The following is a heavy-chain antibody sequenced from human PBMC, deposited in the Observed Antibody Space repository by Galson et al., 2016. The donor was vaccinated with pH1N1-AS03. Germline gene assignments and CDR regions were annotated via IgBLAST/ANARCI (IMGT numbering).Heavy chain of an antibody. V-gene: IGHV3-33*01. CDR3: ARFAWSTSGDDAFDV. D-gene: IGHD3-10*01. CDR1: GFLFNIHD. CDR2: ALTDGSNK. Sequence: SLRLSCAASGFLFNIHDVHWVRQAPGKGLQWVAVALTDGSNKYYEDSVKGRFTISRDNAKKSLYLQMDSLRLEDTASYYCARFAWSTSGDDAFDVWGPGTLVTVSS. J-gene: IGHJ3*01.